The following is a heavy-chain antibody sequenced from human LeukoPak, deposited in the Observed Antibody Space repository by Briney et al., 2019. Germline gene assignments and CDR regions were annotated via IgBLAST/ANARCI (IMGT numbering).Heavy chain of an antibody. CDR2: ISSSGSTI. CDR3: AREAESSGYYYVGDYFDY. CDR1: GFTFSDYY. J-gene: IGHJ4*02. Sequence: PRGSLRLSCAASGFTFSDYYMSRIRQAPGKGLEWVSYISSSGSTIYYADSVKGRFTISRDNAKNSLYLQMNSLKAEDTAVYYCAREAESSGYYYVGDYFDYWGQGTLVTVSS. V-gene: IGHV3-11*01. D-gene: IGHD3-22*01.